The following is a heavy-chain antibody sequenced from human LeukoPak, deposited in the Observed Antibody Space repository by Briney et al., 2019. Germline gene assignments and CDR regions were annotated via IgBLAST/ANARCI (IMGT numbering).Heavy chain of an antibody. J-gene: IGHJ4*02. CDR2: INPNSGGT. V-gene: IGHV1-2*02. Sequence: ASVKVSCKASGYTFTGYYVHWVRQAPGQGLEWMGWINPNSGGTNYAQKFQGRVTMTRDTSISTAYMELSRLRSDDTAVYYCARADRPLRGYSYGYFDYWGQGTLVTVSS. CDR1: GYTFTGYY. D-gene: IGHD5-18*01. CDR3: ARADRPLRGYSYGYFDY.